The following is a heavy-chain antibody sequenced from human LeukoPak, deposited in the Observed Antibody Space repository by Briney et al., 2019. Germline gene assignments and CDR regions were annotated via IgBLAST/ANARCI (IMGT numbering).Heavy chain of an antibody. CDR3: AKDTSIGRYCTSGVCSPFDY. Sequence: GGSLRLSCAGSGFTFSGYAMSWVRQAPGKGLEWVSAISDSGDYTYYADSVKGRFTISRDNSKTTLYLHVNSLRAEDTAVYYCAKDTSIGRYCTSGVCSPFDYWGQGTLVTVSS. J-gene: IGHJ4*02. CDR1: GFTFSGYA. D-gene: IGHD2-8*01. V-gene: IGHV3-23*01. CDR2: ISDSGDYT.